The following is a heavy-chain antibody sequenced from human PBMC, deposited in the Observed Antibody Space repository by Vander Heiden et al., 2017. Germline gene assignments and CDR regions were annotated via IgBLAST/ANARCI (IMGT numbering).Heavy chain of an antibody. CDR1: GFTFSSYS. CDR2: ISSSSSTI. D-gene: IGHD3-10*01. CDR3: AREYGSGSYRPTSPPDY. V-gene: IGHV3-48*02. Sequence: EVQLVESGGGLVQPGGSLRLSCAASGFTFSSYSMNWVRQAPGKGLEWVSYISSSSSTIYYADSVKGRFTISRDNAKNSLYLQMNSLRDEDTAVYYCAREYGSGSYRPTSPPDYWGQGTLVTVSS. J-gene: IGHJ4*02.